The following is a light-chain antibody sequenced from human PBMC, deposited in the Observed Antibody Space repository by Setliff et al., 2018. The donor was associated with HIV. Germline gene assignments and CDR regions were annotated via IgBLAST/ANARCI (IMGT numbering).Light chain of an antibody. Sequence: VLTQPPSTSGTPGQRVTISCSGSSSNIRTNAVNWYQQLSGTAPKLLIYSNNQRPSGVPDRFSGSKSGTSASLAISGLQSEDEADYYCASWDDSLNGRVFGTGTKVTVL. CDR2: SNN. V-gene: IGLV1-44*01. CDR3: ASWDDSLNGRV. CDR1: SSNIRTNA. J-gene: IGLJ1*01.